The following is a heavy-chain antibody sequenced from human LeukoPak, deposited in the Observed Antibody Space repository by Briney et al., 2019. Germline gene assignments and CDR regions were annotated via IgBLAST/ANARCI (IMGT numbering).Heavy chain of an antibody. V-gene: IGHV3-20*04. CDR2: INWNGGST. CDR1: GFTFDDYG. D-gene: IGHD2-2*01. J-gene: IGHJ6*03. Sequence: PGGSLRLSCAASGFTFDDYGMSWVRQAPGKGLEWVSGINWNGGSTGYADSVKGRFTISRDNAKNSLYLQMNSLRAEDTALYYCARVASKLNCSSTSFLIPYLCYYMDVWGKGTTVTVSS. CDR3: ARVASKLNCSSTSFLIPYLCYYMDV.